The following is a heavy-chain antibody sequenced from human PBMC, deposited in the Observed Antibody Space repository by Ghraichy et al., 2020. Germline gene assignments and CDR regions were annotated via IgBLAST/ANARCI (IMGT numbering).Heavy chain of an antibody. CDR2: ISSSGSTI. V-gene: IGHV3-48*03. Sequence: GGSLRLSCAASGFTFSSYEMNWVRQAPGKGLEWVSYISSSGSTIYYADSVKGRFTISRDNAKNSLYLQMNSLRAEDTAVYYCAREGGDYVTVFDYWGQGTLVTVSS. CDR1: GFTFSSYE. D-gene: IGHD4-17*01. J-gene: IGHJ4*02. CDR3: AREGGDYVTVFDY.